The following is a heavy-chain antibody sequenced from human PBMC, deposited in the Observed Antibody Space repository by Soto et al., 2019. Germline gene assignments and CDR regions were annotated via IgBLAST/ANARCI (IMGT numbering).Heavy chain of an antibody. V-gene: IGHV3-23*01. CDR3: AKDYKHYSGSYYSYYYYGMDV. J-gene: IGHJ6*02. CDR1: GFTFSSYA. D-gene: IGHD1-26*01. Sequence: GGSLRLSCAASGFTFSSYAMSWVRQAPGKGLEWVSAISGSGGSTYYADSVKGRFTISRDNSKNTLYLQMNSLRAEDTAVYYCAKDYKHYSGSYYSYYYYGMDVWGQGTTVTVSS. CDR2: ISGSGGST.